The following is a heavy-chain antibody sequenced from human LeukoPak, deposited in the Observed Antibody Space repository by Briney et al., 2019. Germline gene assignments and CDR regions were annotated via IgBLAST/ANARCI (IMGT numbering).Heavy chain of an antibody. CDR2: IYYSGST. V-gene: IGHV4-31*03. CDR3: ARSPLEATYGDYEGSWFDP. Sequence: SQTLSLTCTVSGGSISSGGYYWSWIRQHPGKGLEWIGYIYYSGSTYYNPSLKSRVTISVDTSKNQFSPKLSSVTAADTAVYYCARSPLEATYGDYEGSWFDPWGQGTLVTVSS. J-gene: IGHJ5*02. D-gene: IGHD4-17*01. CDR1: GGSISSGGYY.